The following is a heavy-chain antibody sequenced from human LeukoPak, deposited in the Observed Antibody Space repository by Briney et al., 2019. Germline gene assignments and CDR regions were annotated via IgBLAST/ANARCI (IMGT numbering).Heavy chain of an antibody. V-gene: IGHV3-66*01. J-gene: IGHJ6*02. D-gene: IGHD3-10*01. CDR1: GFTVSSNY. CDR2: IYSGGST. CDR3: AILGELSYYGMDV. Sequence: PGGSLRLSCAASGFTVSSNYMSWVRQAPGKGLEWVSVIYSGGSTYYADSVKGRSTISRDNSKNTLYLQMNSLRAEDTAVYYCAILGELSYYGMDVWGQGTTVTVSS.